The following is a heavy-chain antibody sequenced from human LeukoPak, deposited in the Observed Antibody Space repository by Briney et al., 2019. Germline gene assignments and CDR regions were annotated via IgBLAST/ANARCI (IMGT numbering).Heavy chain of an antibody. CDR2: INSDGSTT. CDR1: GFTFKSYW. Sequence: GGSLRLSCTASGFTFKSYWMHWVRQAPGKGLVWVSRINSDGSTTSYADSVKGRFTISRDNAKNTLYLEMNSLRAEDTAVYYCARDFGKTPTGPYFWGQGTLVTVSS. V-gene: IGHV3-74*01. J-gene: IGHJ4*02. CDR3: ARDFGKTPTGPYF. D-gene: IGHD3-10*01.